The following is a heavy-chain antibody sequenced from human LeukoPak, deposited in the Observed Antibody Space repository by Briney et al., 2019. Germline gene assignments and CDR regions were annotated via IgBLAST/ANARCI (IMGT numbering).Heavy chain of an antibody. CDR2: ISGSGGST. CDR1: GFTFSSYA. D-gene: IGHD6-19*01. J-gene: IGHJ6*02. CDR3: AKAIAVAGHYGMDV. V-gene: IGHV3-23*01. Sequence: GGSLRLSCAASGFTFSSYAMSWVRQAPGKGLEWVSAISGSGGSTYYADSVKGRFTISRDNSKNTLYLQMNSLRAEDTAVCYCAKAIAVAGHYGMDVWGQGTTVTVSS.